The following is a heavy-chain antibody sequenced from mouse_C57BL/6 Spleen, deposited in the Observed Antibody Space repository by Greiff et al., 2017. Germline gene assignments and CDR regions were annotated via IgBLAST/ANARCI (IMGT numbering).Heavy chain of an antibody. CDR3: ARRESNLYAMDY. J-gene: IGHJ4*01. Sequence: QVQLQQPGAELVMPGASVKLSCKASGYTFTSYWMHWVKQRPGQGLEWIGEIDPSDSYTNYNQKFKGKSTLTVDKSSSTAYMQRSSLTSEDSAVYYCARRESNLYAMDYWGQGTSVTVSS. CDR2: IDPSDSYT. CDR1: GYTFTSYW. V-gene: IGHV1-69*01. D-gene: IGHD2-5*01.